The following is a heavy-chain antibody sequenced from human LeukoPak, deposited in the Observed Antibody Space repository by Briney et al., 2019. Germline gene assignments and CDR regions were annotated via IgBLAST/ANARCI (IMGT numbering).Heavy chain of an antibody. J-gene: IGHJ4*02. CDR1: GSTFSSYA. CDR2: ISGSGGST. D-gene: IGHD3-9*01. V-gene: IGHV3-23*01. CDR3: AKYRSETIILY. Sequence: GGSLRLSCAASGSTFSSYAMSWVRQAPGKGLEWVSAISGSGGSTYYADSVKGRFTISRDNSKNTLYLQMNSLRAEDTAVYYCAKYRSETIILYWGQGTLVTVSS.